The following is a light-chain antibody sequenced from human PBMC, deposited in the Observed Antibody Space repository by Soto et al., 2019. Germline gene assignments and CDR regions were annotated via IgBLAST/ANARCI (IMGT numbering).Light chain of an antibody. CDR3: QSADSNGVDPV. V-gene: IGLV3-25*02. CDR1: TLPDQD. CDR2: KDS. J-gene: IGLJ2*01. Sequence: SYELTQSPSVSVSPGQTARITCSGETLPDQDAYWYQQKPGQAPVLIIHKDSERPSGIPERFSGSNSGTTFTLTISGAQAEDEADYYCQSADSNGVDPVFGGGTKVTVL.